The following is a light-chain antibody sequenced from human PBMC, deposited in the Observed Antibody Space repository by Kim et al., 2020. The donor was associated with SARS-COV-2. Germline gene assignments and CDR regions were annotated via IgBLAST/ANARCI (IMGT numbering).Light chain of an antibody. Sequence: SSVKRTWTLTSGHSSYIIEGHQQQPGKDPRYLMKLEGSGIYTKGSGVPDRFAGSSSGADRYLTISNHQSEDEADYYCGTWDSNTRVFGGGTQLTVL. CDR2: LEGSGIY. J-gene: IGLJ3*02. CDR1: SGHSSYI. CDR3: GTWDSNTRV. V-gene: IGLV4-60*03.